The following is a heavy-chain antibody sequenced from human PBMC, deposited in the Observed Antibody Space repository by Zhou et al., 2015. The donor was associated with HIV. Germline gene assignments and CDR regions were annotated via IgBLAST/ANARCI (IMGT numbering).Heavy chain of an antibody. CDR2: SDDGTTK. CDR3: ARALAGYSSGWGAFDI. J-gene: IGHJ3*02. Sequence: SDDGTTKNYADLVKGRFTISRDSPKNTVYLQMNSLRAEDTAVYYCARALAGYSSGWGAFDIWGQGTMVTVSS. D-gene: IGHD6-19*01. V-gene: IGHV3-30*03.